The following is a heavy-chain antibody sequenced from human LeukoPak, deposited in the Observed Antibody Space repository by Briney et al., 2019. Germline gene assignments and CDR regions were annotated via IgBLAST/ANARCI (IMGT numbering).Heavy chain of an antibody. CDR2: IKQDGSEK. CDR1: GFTFRIYW. CDR3: AKDLAGIAD. J-gene: IGHJ4*02. Sequence: GGSLRLSCAASGFTFRIYWMTWVRQAPGKGLEWVANIKQDGSEKYYVDSVKGRFTIARDNAKNSLFLQMNRLRVEDTGVYYCAKDLAGIADWGQGTLVTVSS. D-gene: IGHD6-13*01. V-gene: IGHV3-7*01.